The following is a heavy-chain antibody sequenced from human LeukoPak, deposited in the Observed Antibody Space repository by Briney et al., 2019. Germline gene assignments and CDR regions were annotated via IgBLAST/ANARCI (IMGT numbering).Heavy chain of an antibody. CDR1: GXTFSNYY. J-gene: IGHJ4*02. CDR2: ISPGDSDA. Sequence: GESLKISCKGSGXTFSNYYSGWVRQMPGKGLEWMGIISPGDSDARYSPSFQGQVTISADKSISTAYLRWSSLKASDTAIYYCARRYCSSISCNPYFFDYWGQGTLVTVSS. CDR3: ARRYCSSISCNPYFFDY. V-gene: IGHV5-51*01. D-gene: IGHD2-2*01.